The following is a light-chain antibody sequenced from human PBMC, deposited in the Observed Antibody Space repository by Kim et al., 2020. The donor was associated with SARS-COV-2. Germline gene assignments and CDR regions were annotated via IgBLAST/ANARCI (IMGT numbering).Light chain of an antibody. CDR2: DVS. J-gene: IGLJ3*02. Sequence: QSALTQPPSASGSPGQSVTISCTGTSGDVGGSDSVSWYQQYPGKAPKLIVYDVSKRPSGVPDRFSGSKSGNTASLTVSRLQAEDEADYFCASYGGSNLLVVFGGGTQLTVL. CDR3: ASYGGSNLLVV. V-gene: IGLV2-8*01. CDR1: SGDVGGSDS.